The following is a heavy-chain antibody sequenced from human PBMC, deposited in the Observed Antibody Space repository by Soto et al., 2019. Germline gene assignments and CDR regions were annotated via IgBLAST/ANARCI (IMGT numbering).Heavy chain of an antibody. V-gene: IGHV3-11*04. CDR1: GFTFSDYY. Sequence: GGSLRLSCAASGFTFSDYYMSWIRQAPGKGLEWVSYISSSGSTIYYADSVKGRFTISRDNAKNSLYLQMNSLRAEDTAVYYCARDRETTVTHAFDYWGHGTLVTVSS. CDR2: ISSSGSTI. D-gene: IGHD4-17*01. J-gene: IGHJ4*01. CDR3: ARDRETTVTHAFDY.